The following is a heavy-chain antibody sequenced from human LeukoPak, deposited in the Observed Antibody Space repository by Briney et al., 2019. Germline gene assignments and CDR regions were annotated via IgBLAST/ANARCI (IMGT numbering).Heavy chain of an antibody. D-gene: IGHD5-12*01. CDR1: GFTVSSNY. V-gene: IGHV3-7*01. J-gene: IGHJ2*01. CDR3: ARDRRRDGYKFLWYFDV. Sequence: GGSLRLSCAASGFTVSSNYMSWVRQAPGKGLEWLADIKQDGNEKYYVDSVKGRFTISRDNAKNSLYLQMNSLRVEDTAVYYCARDRRRDGYKFLWYFDVWGRGTLLTVSS. CDR2: IKQDGNEK.